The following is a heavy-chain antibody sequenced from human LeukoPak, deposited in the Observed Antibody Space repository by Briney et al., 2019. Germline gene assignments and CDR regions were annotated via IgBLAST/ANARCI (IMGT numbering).Heavy chain of an antibody. V-gene: IGHV1-2*02. CDR3: ARSGPGKYYYYYMDV. CDR2: INPNSGGT. D-gene: IGHD3-10*01. J-gene: IGHJ6*03. CDR1: GYTFTGYY. Sequence: ASVKVSCKASGYTFTGYYMHWVRQAPGQGLEWMGWINPNSGGTNYAQKFQGRVTMTRDTSISTAYMELSGLRSDDTAVYYCARSGPGKYYYYYMDVWGKGTTVTVSS.